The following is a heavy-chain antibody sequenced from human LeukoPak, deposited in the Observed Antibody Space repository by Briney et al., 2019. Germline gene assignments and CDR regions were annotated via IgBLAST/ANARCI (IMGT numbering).Heavy chain of an antibody. CDR1: GFTFSSYG. V-gene: IGHV3-30*18. D-gene: IGHD3-22*01. Sequence: PGGSLRLSCAASGFTFSSYGMHWVRQAPGKGLEWVAVISYDGSNKYYADSVKGRFTISRDNSKNTLYLQMNSLRAEDAAVYYCANSRYYDSSGYPPYDYWGQGTLVTVSS. CDR2: ISYDGSNK. J-gene: IGHJ4*02. CDR3: ANSRYYDSSGYPPYDY.